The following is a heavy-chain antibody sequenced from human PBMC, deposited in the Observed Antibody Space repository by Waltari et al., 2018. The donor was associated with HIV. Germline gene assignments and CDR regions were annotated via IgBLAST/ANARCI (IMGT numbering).Heavy chain of an antibody. CDR3: ARDQEGSYDFWSGYYIYGLDV. J-gene: IGHJ6*02. Sequence: QVQLVQSGSELKKPGASVKVSCKASGSTFISYAMNWVRQAPGQGLEWMGWINTNTGNPTYAQGFTGRFVFSLDTSVSTAYLQISSLKAEDTAVYYCARDQEGSYDFWSGYYIYGLDVWGQGTTVTVSS. CDR1: GSTFISYA. V-gene: IGHV7-4-1*02. CDR2: INTNTGNP. D-gene: IGHD3-3*01.